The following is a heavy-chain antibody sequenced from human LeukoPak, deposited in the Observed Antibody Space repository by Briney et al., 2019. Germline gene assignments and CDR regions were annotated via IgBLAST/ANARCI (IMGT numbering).Heavy chain of an antibody. CDR3: ATRYCSGGSCYSPSYYFDY. J-gene: IGHJ4*02. Sequence: AGGSLRLSCAASGFTFSSYSMNWVRQAPGKGLEWVSYISSSSSTIYYADSVKVRFTISRDNAKNSLYLQMNSLRAEDTAVYYCATRYCSGGSCYSPSYYFDYWGQGTLVTVSS. V-gene: IGHV3-48*01. CDR1: GFTFSSYS. CDR2: ISSSSSTI. D-gene: IGHD2-15*01.